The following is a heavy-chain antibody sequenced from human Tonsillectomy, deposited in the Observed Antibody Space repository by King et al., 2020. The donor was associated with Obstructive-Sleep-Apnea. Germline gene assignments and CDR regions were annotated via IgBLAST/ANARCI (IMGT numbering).Heavy chain of an antibody. D-gene: IGHD2-21*01. V-gene: IGHV3-11*06. CDR2: ISSSGNYT. CDR3: ARGKHDHYYGMDV. CDR1: GFTFSDNY. Sequence: AQLVQSGGGLVKPGGSLRLSCSASGFTFSDNYMSWIRQAPGKGLEWLSYISSSGNYTNYADSVKGRFTISRDNAKNSLFLQMNSPRAEDTGVYYCARGKHDHYYGMDVWGQGTTVTVSS. J-gene: IGHJ6*02.